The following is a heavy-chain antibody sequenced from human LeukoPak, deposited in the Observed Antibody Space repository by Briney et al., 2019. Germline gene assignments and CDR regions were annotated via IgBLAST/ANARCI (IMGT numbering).Heavy chain of an antibody. V-gene: IGHV3-7*04. J-gene: IGHJ4*02. CDR2: INRDGTEK. CDR1: GFNFSDSR. Sequence: PGGSLRLSCATSGFNFSDSRMTWVRQAPGKGLQWVANINRDGTEKHFLDSVEGRFTISRDNAKKSLYLQMSSLRPQVTAVYFCVRGDWYFESWGQGTLVTVSS. CDR3: VRGDWYFES. D-gene: IGHD2-21*01.